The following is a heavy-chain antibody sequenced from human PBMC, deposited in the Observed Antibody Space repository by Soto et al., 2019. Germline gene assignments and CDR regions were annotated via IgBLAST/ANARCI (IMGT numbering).Heavy chain of an antibody. V-gene: IGHV1-18*04. CDR2: ISPYSGNT. Sequence: RASVEVSCRASGYTFTNYGISWVRQAPGQGLEWMGWISPYSGNTNSAQKLQGRVTMTTDASTSSAYMELRSLRSDDTAVYYCASAGLYYDFWSGYFSFDYWGQGTLVTVSS. CDR1: GYTFTNYG. CDR3: ASAGLYYDFWSGYFSFDY. D-gene: IGHD3-3*01. J-gene: IGHJ4*02.